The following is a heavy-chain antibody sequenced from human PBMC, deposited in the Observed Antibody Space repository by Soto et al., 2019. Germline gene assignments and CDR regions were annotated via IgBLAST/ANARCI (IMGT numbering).Heavy chain of an antibody. D-gene: IGHD5-12*01. J-gene: IGHJ5*02. CDR2: ISYDGSNK. Sequence: QVQLVESGGGVVQPGRSLRLSCAASGFTFSSYGMHWVRQAPGKGLEWVAVISYDGSNKYYADSVKGRFTISRDNSKNTLYLQMNSLRAEDTAVYYCAKESVATRANGFDPWGQGTLVTVSS. CDR1: GFTFSSYG. CDR3: AKESVATRANGFDP. V-gene: IGHV3-30*18.